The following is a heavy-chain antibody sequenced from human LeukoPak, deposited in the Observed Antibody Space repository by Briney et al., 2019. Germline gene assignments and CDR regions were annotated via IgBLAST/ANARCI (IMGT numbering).Heavy chain of an antibody. J-gene: IGHJ4*02. V-gene: IGHV3-23*01. D-gene: IGHD3-16*02. CDR3: AKPGRRYDYVWGSYRPQPIDY. CDR1: GFTFSSYA. Sequence: GGSLRLSCAASGFTFSSYAMSWVRQAPGKGLEWVSAISGSGGSTYYADSVKGRFTISRDNSKNTLHLQMNSLRAEDTAVYYCAKPGRRYDYVWGSYRPQPIDYWGQGTLVTVSS. CDR2: ISGSGGST.